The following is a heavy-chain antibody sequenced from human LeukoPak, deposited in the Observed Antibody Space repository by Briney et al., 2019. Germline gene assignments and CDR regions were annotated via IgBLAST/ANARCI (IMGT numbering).Heavy chain of an antibody. V-gene: IGHV3-23*01. Sequence: GGSLRLSCAASGFTFSSYAMSWVRQAPGKGLEWVSTFSGSGGSTYYADSVKGRFTISRDNSKNTLYLQINSLRAEDTAVYYCASSFSGWYPYYFDYWGQGTLVTVSS. CDR2: FSGSGGST. CDR1: GFTFSSYA. D-gene: IGHD6-19*01. J-gene: IGHJ4*02. CDR3: ASSFSGWYPYYFDY.